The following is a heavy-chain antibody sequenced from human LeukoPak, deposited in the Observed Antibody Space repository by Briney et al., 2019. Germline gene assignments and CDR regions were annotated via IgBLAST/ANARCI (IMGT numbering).Heavy chain of an antibody. J-gene: IGHJ4*02. CDR3: ARGAARMVEMATIISFEY. D-gene: IGHD5-24*01. CDR1: GFTFRSFA. CDR2: ISYDGSNK. V-gene: IGHV3-30*04. Sequence: GRSLRLSCAASGFTFRSFAMHWVRQAPGKGLEWVAVISYDGSNKKYADSVKGRFTISRDNSKNTLFLQMNSLRGEDTAVYYCARGAARMVEMATIISFEYWGQGILVTVSS.